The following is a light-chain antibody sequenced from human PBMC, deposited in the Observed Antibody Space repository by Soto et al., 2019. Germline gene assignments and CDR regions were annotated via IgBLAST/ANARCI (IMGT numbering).Light chain of an antibody. CDR1: SSDVGGYNY. V-gene: IGLV2-8*01. J-gene: IGLJ3*02. CDR2: EVT. Sequence: QSVLTQPPSASGSPGQSVTISCTGTSSDVGGYNYVSWYQQYPGRAPKLMIYEVTRRPSGVPDRFSGSKSGNTASLTVSGLQSEDGADYGGSSYAASNNFYFVFGGGTK. CDR3: SSYAASNNFYFV.